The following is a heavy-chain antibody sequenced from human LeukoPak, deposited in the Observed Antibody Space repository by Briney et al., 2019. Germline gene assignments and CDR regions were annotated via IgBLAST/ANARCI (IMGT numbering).Heavy chain of an antibody. D-gene: IGHD2-2*01. CDR3: ARRGIVVVPAAEERPNYYYYGMDV. J-gene: IGHJ6*02. V-gene: IGHV4-34*01. Sequence: PSQTLSLTCTVSGGSISSGYYWSWIRQPPGKGLEWIGEINHSGSTNYNPSLKSRVTISVDTSKNQFSLKLSSVTAADTAVYYCARRGIVVVPAAEERPNYYYYGMDVWGQGTTVTVSS. CDR2: INHSGST. CDR1: GGSISSGYY.